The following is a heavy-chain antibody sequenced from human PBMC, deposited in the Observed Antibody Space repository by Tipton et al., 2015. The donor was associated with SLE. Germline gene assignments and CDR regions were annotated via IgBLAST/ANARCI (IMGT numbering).Heavy chain of an antibody. CDR3: ARDKGFVDWLALPDS. J-gene: IGHJ4*02. CDR2: VSYDGRRK. CDR1: EFSFGDHA. Sequence: SLRLSCAASEFSFGDHAMHWVRQTPDKGLEWVAVVSYDGRRKYHADSVKGRFTISRDNSKNTLFLDMNRLRVDDSAVYFCARDKGFVDWLALPDSWGQGTLVTVSS. V-gene: IGHV3-30*04. D-gene: IGHD3/OR15-3a*01.